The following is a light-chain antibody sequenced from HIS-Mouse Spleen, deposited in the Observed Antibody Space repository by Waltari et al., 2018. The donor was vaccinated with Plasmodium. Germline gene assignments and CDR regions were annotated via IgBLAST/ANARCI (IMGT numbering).Light chain of an antibody. Sequence: EIVFTQSPATLSLSPGERATLSCRPSQSVRSYLAWYQQKPGQAPRPLIYDASNRATGIPARFSGSGSGTDVTLTISSLEPEDFAVYYCQQRSNWPSLTFGGGTKVEIK. CDR2: DAS. J-gene: IGKJ4*01. CDR3: QQRSNWPSLT. V-gene: IGKV3-11*01. CDR1: QSVRSY.